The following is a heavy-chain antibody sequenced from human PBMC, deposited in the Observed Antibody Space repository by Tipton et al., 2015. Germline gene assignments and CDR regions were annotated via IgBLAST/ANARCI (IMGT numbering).Heavy chain of an antibody. V-gene: IGHV3-33*08. J-gene: IGHJ4*02. CDR1: GFAFSHFG. CDR2: IWYDGSEK. CDR3: VRERESYSSDWFYGY. D-gene: IGHD6-19*01. Sequence: SLRLSCAASGFAFSHFGIHWVRQAPGKGLEWASLIWYDGSEKYYADSVKGRFTISRDNSKNTVYLQMDSLRAEDTAMYYCVRERESYSSDWFYGYWGQGTRVAVS.